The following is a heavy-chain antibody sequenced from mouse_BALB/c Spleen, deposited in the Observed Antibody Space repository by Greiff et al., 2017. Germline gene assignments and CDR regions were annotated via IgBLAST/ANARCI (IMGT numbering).Heavy chain of an antibody. D-gene: IGHD2-10*02. CDR3: ARGKYGLYAMDY. J-gene: IGHJ4*01. Sequence: VQLQQSAAELARPGASVKMSCKASGYTFTSYTMHWVKQRPGQGLEWIGYINPSSGYTEYNQKFKDKTTLTADKSSSTAYMQLSSLTSEDSAVYYCARGKYGLYAMDYWGQGTSVTVSS. V-gene: IGHV1-4*02. CDR1: GYTFTSYT. CDR2: INPSSGYT.